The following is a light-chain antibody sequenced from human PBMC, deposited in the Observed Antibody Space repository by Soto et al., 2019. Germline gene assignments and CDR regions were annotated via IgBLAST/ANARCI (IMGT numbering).Light chain of an antibody. V-gene: IGKV3-20*01. Sequence: EIVLTQSPGTLSLSPGERATLSCRASQSVNSSYLAWYQHKPGQAPRLLIYGASSRATGIPDRFSGGGSGTDFTLTISRLEPEDFAVYYCQQYGNSPSTFGQGTKLEVK. CDR3: QQYGNSPST. J-gene: IGKJ2*01. CDR1: QSVNSSY. CDR2: GAS.